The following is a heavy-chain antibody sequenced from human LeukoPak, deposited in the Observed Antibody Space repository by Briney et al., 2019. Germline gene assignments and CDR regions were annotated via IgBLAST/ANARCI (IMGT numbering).Heavy chain of an antibody. D-gene: IGHD1-26*01. V-gene: IGHV3-30*02. Sequence: GGSLRLSCAASGFTFSSYGMHWVRQAPGKGLEWVAFIRYDGSNKYYADSVKGRFTISRDNSKNTLYLQMNSLRAEDTAVYYCAKDGTSLVAFDIWGQGTMVTVSP. CDR3: AKDGTSLVAFDI. CDR1: GFTFSSYG. CDR2: IRYDGSNK. J-gene: IGHJ3*02.